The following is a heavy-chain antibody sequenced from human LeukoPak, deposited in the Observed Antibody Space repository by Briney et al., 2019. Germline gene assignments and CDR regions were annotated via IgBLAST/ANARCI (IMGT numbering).Heavy chain of an antibody. D-gene: IGHD2-2*01. CDR3: AKHQLLLGWFDP. J-gene: IGHJ5*02. CDR2: ISGSGGST. V-gene: IGHV3-23*01. Sequence: AGGSLRLSCAASGFTFSSYAMSWVRQAQGKGLEWVSAISGSGGSTYYADSVKGRFTISRDNSKNTLYLQMNSLRAEGTAVYYCAKHQLLLGWFDPWGQGTLVTVSS. CDR1: GFTFSSYA.